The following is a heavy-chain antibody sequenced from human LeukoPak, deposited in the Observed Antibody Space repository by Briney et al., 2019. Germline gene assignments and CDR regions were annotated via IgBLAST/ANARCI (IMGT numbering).Heavy chain of an antibody. J-gene: IGHJ4*02. D-gene: IGHD3-10*01. CDR3: ARVATYYYGSGSYRPLDY. CDR1: GFTFSSYW. CDR2: ISSSSYI. V-gene: IGHV3-21*01. Sequence: SGGSLRLSCAASGFTFSSYWMSWVRQAPGKGLEWVSSISSSSYIYYADSVKGRFTISRDNAKNSLYLQMNSLRAEDTAVYYCARVATYYYGSGSYRPLDYWGQGTLVTVSS.